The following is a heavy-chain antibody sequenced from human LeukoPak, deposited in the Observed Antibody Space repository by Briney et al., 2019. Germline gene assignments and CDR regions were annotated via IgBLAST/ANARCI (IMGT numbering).Heavy chain of an antibody. J-gene: IGHJ4*02. CDR3: ARGLEDYYDSSGLIDY. V-gene: IGHV3-23*01. D-gene: IGHD3-22*01. CDR1: GFTFSSYA. Sequence: GGSLRLSCAPSGFTFSSYAMNWVRQAPGKGLEWVSVITGSGDSTYYADSVEGRFTISRDNSKNTLYLQMNSLRAEDTAVYYCARGLEDYYDSSGLIDYWGQGTLVTVSS. CDR2: ITGSGDST.